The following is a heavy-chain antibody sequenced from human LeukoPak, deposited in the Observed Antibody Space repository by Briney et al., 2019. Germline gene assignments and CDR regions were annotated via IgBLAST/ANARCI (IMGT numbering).Heavy chain of an antibody. J-gene: IGHJ4*02. CDR2: ISGGGGST. Sequence: GGSLRLSCAASGFIFSSYAMSWVRQAPGKGLEWVSAISGGGGSTYYADTVKGRFTISRDNSKNTLYLQMNSLRAEDTAVYYCAKDYGDMNYWGQGTLVTVSS. V-gene: IGHV3-23*01. D-gene: IGHD4-17*01. CDR3: AKDYGDMNY. CDR1: GFIFSSYA.